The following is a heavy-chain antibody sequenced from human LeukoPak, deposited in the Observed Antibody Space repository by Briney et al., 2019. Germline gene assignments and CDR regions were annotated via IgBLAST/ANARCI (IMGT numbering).Heavy chain of an antibody. D-gene: IGHD3-10*01. CDR1: GGSISSYY. CDR2: INHSGST. Sequence: KTSETLSLTCTVSGGSISSYYWSWIRQPPGKGLEWIGEINHSGSTNYNPSLKSRVTISVDTSKNQFSLKLSSVTAADTAVYYCARRMRGSGKGVAGLVDYWGQGTLVTVSS. CDR3: ARRMRGSGKGVAGLVDY. V-gene: IGHV4-34*01. J-gene: IGHJ4*02.